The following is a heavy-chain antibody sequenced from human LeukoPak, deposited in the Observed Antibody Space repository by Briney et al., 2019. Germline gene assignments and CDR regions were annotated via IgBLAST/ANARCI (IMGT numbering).Heavy chain of an antibody. J-gene: IGHJ3*02. CDR3: ARDPINGKADAFDI. V-gene: IGHV1-2*02. Sequence: ASVKVSCKTSGYTFTGYFIHWVRHAPGQGLEWMGWINPNTGGTNYPQKFQGRVTMTRDTSISTAYMELSSLRFDDTAVYYCARDPINGKADAFDIWGQGTVVTVSS. D-gene: IGHD2-21*01. CDR2: INPNTGGT. CDR1: GYTFTGYF.